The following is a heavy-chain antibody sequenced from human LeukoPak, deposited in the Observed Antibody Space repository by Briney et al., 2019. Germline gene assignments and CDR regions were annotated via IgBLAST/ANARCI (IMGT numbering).Heavy chain of an antibody. Sequence: PGRSLRLSCAASGFPFSSYGMHWVRQAPGKGLEWVAVISYYGSNKYYADSVKGRFTISRDNAKNSLYLQMNSLRAEDTAVYYCAREGDGDYYFDYWGQGTLVTVSS. D-gene: IGHD4-17*01. V-gene: IGHV3-30*03. CDR2: ISYYGSNK. J-gene: IGHJ4*02. CDR3: AREGDGDYYFDY. CDR1: GFPFSSYG.